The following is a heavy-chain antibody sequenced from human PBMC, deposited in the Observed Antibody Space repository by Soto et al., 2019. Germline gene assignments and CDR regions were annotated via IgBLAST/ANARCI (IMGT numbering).Heavy chain of an antibody. CDR2: IFYSGST. V-gene: IGHV4-39*02. D-gene: IGHD3-22*01. CDR1: GDSITRSNFY. Sequence: SETLSLTCTVSGDSITRSNFYWGWIRQPPGKGLEWLGSIFYSGSTFYNPALKRRVTFSVDTSKNHFSLKLSSVTAADTAVYYCARHKTTMLTVVSAFDPWGQGTRVTVSS. J-gene: IGHJ5*02. CDR3: ARHKTTMLTVVSAFDP.